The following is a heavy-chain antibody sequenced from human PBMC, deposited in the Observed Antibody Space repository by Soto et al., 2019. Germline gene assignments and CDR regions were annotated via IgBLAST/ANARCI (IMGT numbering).Heavy chain of an antibody. Sequence: ASVKVSCKASGYTFTNFGVTWVRRAPGQGRQWMGWISAYTDTPNYAQKFQGRVTMTIDTSTSTAYMHLRSLTSDDTAVYYCARVITGVEAWFDPWGQGTLVTVSS. J-gene: IGHJ5*02. CDR3: ARVITGVEAWFDP. CDR1: GYTFTNFG. CDR2: ISAYTDTP. D-gene: IGHD1-20*01. V-gene: IGHV1-18*01.